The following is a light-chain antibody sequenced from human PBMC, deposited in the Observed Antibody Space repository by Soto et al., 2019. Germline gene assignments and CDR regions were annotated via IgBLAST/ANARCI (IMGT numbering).Light chain of an antibody. J-gene: IGKJ5*01. V-gene: IGKV3-20*01. CDR1: QTVSSY. Sequence: EKVLTQSPGTLSLSPGERATLSGSASQTVSSYLTWYQQRPGQAPRLLISGASRRATGIPDRFSGSGSGTDFTLTISRLEPEDFALYYCQQYGTSPITFGQGTRLEIK. CDR2: GAS. CDR3: QQYGTSPIT.